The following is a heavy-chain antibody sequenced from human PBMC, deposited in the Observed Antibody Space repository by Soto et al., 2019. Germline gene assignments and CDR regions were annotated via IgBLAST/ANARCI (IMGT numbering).Heavy chain of an antibody. D-gene: IGHD3-10*01. Sequence: EVQLVESGGGLVQPGRSLRLSCAASGFTFDHYAIHWVRQAPGKGLEWVSGISWNSDTIGYADSVKGRFTLSRDSAKDSVYLQMNSLRPEDTALYYCAKALPPGSYYKPLHYWGQGTLVTVSS. V-gene: IGHV3-9*01. CDR1: GFTFDHYA. J-gene: IGHJ4*02. CDR3: AKALPPGSYYKPLHY. CDR2: ISWNSDTI.